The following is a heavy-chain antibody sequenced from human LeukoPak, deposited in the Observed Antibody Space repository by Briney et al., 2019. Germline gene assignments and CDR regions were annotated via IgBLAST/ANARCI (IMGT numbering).Heavy chain of an antibody. D-gene: IGHD3-10*01. V-gene: IGHV3-23*01. Sequence: GGSLRLSCAASGFTFSNYGLSWVRQAPGKGLEWVSGITGSGGSTYYADSVKGRFTISRDNSKNTLFLQMNSLRAEDTAVYYCAKGYYGSGSYGRFDYWGQGTLVTVSS. J-gene: IGHJ4*02. CDR1: GFTFSNYG. CDR3: AKGYYGSGSYGRFDY. CDR2: ITGSGGST.